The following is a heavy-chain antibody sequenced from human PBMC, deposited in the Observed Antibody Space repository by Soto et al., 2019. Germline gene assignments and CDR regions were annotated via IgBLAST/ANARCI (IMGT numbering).Heavy chain of an antibody. CDR1: GFTFSSYW. D-gene: IGHD6-19*01. CDR3: ARVLNGQWYFDY. CDR2: VNTDESRT. V-gene: IGHV3-74*01. Sequence: LRLSCGASGFTFSSYWMHWVRQAPGKGLVWVSRVNTDESRTSYADSVRGRFTISRDNAKNTLYLQMNSLRAEDTAVYYCARVLNGQWYFDYWGQGTQVTVSS. J-gene: IGHJ4*02.